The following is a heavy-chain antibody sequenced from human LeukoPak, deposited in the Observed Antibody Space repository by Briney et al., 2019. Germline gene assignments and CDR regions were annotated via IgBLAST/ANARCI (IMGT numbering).Heavy chain of an antibody. V-gene: IGHV4-34*01. Sequence: SETLSLTCAVYGGSFSGYFWSWIRQPPGKGLEWIGEINHSGSTNYNPSLESRVSISIDTSKNQFSLELSSVTAADTAVYYCARHGIFVWGNYRSFGLWGRGTLVTVSS. CDR1: GGSFSGYF. J-gene: IGHJ2*01. CDR2: INHSGST. CDR3: ARHGIFVWGNYRSFGL. D-gene: IGHD3-16*02.